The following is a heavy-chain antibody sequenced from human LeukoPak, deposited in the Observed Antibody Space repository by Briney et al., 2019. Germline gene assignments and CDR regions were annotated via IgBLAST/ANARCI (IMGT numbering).Heavy chain of an antibody. J-gene: IGHJ4*02. CDR1: GGSISSGGYY. V-gene: IGHV4-30-2*01. Sequence: SETLSLTCTVSGGSISSGGYYWSWIRQPPGKGLEWIGYIYHSGSTYYNPSLKSRVTISVDRSKNQFSLKLSSVTAADTTVYYCARAGRGGFTMVRGVEYYFDYWGQGTLVTVSS. D-gene: IGHD3-10*01. CDR3: ARAGRGGFTMVRGVEYYFDY. CDR2: IYHSGST.